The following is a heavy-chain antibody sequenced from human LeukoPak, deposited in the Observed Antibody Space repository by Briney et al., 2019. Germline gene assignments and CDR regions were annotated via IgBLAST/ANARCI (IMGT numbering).Heavy chain of an antibody. CDR1: GFSFSDYY. V-gene: IGHV3-11*05. Sequence: KAGGSLRLSCAASGFSFSDYYMSWMCQAPGKGLEWVSSISSSSSYTNYADSVKGRFTISRDNAKNSLYLQMDSLRDDDTAVYYCARAYGSGSHGYWGQGTLVTVSS. D-gene: IGHD3-10*01. CDR2: ISSSSSYT. CDR3: ARAYGSGSHGY. J-gene: IGHJ4*02.